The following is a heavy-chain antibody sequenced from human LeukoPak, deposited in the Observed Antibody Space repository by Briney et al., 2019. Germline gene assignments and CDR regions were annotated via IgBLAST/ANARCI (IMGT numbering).Heavy chain of an antibody. CDR3: ARAGRKSRGVDLVRKKETGYYYYMDV. Sequence: GGSLRLSCAASGFIFNNYWLTWVRQSPGKGREWLASIKQDGSEKKYVDSVKGRFTISRDNAKNSLYLQMNTLRAEDTAAYYCARAGRKSRGVDLVRKKETGYYYYMDVWGKGTTVTVSS. CDR2: IKQDGSEK. V-gene: IGHV3-7*01. J-gene: IGHJ6*03. CDR1: GFIFNNYW. D-gene: IGHD3-16*02.